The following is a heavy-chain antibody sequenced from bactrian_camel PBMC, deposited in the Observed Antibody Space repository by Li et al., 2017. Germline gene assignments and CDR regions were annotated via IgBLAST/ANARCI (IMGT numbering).Heavy chain of an antibody. D-gene: IGHD3*01. J-gene: IGHJ4*01. CDR3: TKWIGARYGYFSV. V-gene: IGHV3S53*01. Sequence: VQLVESGGGSVQTGGSLDLSCVATSGYSYSTYCMGWFRQGPTVEREGVAIIRSDGILTYSESVKGRCTISRDTAKNTLYLELNSLKTEDTAMYYCTKWIGARYGYFSVWGQGTQVTVS. CDR2: IRSDGIL. CDR1: GYSYSTYC.